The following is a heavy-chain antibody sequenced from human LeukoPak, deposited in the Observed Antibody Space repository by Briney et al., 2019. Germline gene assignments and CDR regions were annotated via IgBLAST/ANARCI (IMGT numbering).Heavy chain of an antibody. J-gene: IGHJ6*03. CDR2: INPSGGST. CDR3: ASTVYYYYYMDV. V-gene: IGHV1-46*01. D-gene: IGHD4-17*01. CDR1: GYTFTSYY. Sequence: GASVKVSCKASGYTFTSYYMHWVRQAPGQGLEWMGIINPSGGSTSYAQKFRGRVTMTRDMSTSTVYMELSSLRSEDTAVYYCASTVYYYYYMDVWGKGTTVTVSS.